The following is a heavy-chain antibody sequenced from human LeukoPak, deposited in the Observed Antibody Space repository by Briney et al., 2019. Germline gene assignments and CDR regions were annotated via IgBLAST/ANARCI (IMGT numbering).Heavy chain of an antibody. CDR1: GGSISTYY. CDR3: ARDFYGDDGHHPFDY. Sequence: SETLSLTCSVSGGSISTYYWNWLRQPAGKEQEWIGRIFASGNTNYNPSLKSRVTISMDKAKNHFSLILKSVTAADTAFYYCARDFYGDDGHHPFDYWGQGILVTVSS. CDR2: IFASGNT. D-gene: IGHD2/OR15-2a*01. V-gene: IGHV4-4*07. J-gene: IGHJ4*02.